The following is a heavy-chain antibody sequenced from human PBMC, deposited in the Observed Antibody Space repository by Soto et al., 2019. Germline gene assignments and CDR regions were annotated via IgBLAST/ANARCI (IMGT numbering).Heavy chain of an antibody. CDR1: GGSISSGGYY. J-gene: IGHJ4*02. D-gene: IGHD2-15*01. CDR3: AIDSGAEPNFDY. Sequence: SETLSLTCTVSGGSISSGGYYWSWIRQHPGKGLEWIGYIYYSGSTYYNPSLKSRVTISVDTSKNQFSLKLGSVTAVDTVVYYCAIDSGAEPNFDYWGQGTLVTVSS. CDR2: IYYSGST. V-gene: IGHV4-31*03.